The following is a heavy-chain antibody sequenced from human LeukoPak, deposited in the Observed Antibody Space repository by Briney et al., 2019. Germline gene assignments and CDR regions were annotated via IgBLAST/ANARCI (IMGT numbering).Heavy chain of an antibody. J-gene: IGHJ4*02. D-gene: IGHD4-17*01. Sequence: ALVKVSCKASGGTFSSYAISWVRQAPGQGLEWMGGIIPIFGTANYAQKFQGRVTITTDESTSTAYMELSSLRSEDTAVYYCARVGSHHTGDYWGQGTLVTVSS. CDR1: GGTFSSYA. CDR3: ARVGSHHTGDY. CDR2: IIPIFGTA. V-gene: IGHV1-69*05.